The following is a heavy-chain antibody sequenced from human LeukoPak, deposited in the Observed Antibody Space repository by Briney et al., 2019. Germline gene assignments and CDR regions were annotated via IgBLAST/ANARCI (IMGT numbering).Heavy chain of an antibody. D-gene: IGHD3-3*01. Sequence: GASVKVSCKASGYTFTSYGISWVRQAPGQGLEWMGWISAYNGKKKYAQKLQRRVTMTTDTSTSTAYMELRSLRSDDTAVYYCARDGYDFWSGYYTFDYCGQGDLGTVSS. CDR2: ISAYNGKK. CDR3: ARDGYDFWSGYYTFDY. CDR1: GYTFTSYG. J-gene: IGHJ4*02. V-gene: IGHV1-18*01.